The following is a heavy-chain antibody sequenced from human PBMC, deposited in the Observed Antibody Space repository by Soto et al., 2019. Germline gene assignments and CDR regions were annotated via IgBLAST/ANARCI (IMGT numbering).Heavy chain of an antibody. CDR2: IWYDGSNK. CDR3: ASPGDTAMAYGMDV. D-gene: IGHD5-18*01. CDR1: GFTFSSYG. Sequence: QVQLVESGGGVVQPGRSLRLSCAASGFTFSSYGMHWVRQAPGKGLEWVAVIWYDGSNKYYADSVKGRFTISRDNSKNTLYMQMNSLRAEDTAVYYCASPGDTAMAYGMDVWGQGTTVTVSS. V-gene: IGHV3-33*01. J-gene: IGHJ6*02.